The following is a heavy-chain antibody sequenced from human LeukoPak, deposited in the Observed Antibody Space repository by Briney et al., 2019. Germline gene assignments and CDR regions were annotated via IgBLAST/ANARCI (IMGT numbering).Heavy chain of an antibody. D-gene: IGHD3-9*01. CDR3: ARQRTYYDILTGYYQYYFDY. CDR1: GGSISSGSYY. V-gene: IGHV4-61*02. Sequence: SETLSLTCTVSGGSISSGSYYWSWTRQPAGKGLEWIGRIYTSGSTNYNPSLKSRVTMSVDTSKNQFSLKLSSVTAADTAVYYCARQRTYYDILTGYYQYYFDYWGQGTLVTVSS. J-gene: IGHJ4*02. CDR2: IYTSGST.